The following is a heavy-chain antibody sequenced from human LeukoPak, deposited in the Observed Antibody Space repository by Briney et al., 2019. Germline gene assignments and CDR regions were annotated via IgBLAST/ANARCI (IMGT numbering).Heavy chain of an antibody. J-gene: IGHJ4*02. CDR1: GFTFDDFA. CDR3: AKAVGATN. CDR2: ISGSGGST. Sequence: GGSLRLSCAASGFTFDDFAMHWVRQAPWKALEWVSAISGSGGSTYYADSVKGRFTISRDNSKNTLHLQMNSLRAEDTAVYYCAKAVGATNWGQGTLVTVSS. V-gene: IGHV3-23*01. D-gene: IGHD1-26*01.